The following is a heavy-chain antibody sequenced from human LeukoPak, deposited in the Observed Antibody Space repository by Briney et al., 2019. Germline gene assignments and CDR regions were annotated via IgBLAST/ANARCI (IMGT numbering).Heavy chain of an antibody. V-gene: IGHV3-53*01. D-gene: IGHD6-19*01. CDR3: AGYXSGWVHDAFDI. Sequence: GGSLRLSCAASGFTVSSNYMSWVRQAPGKGLEWVSVIYSGGSTYYADSVKGRFTISRDNSKNTLYLQMNSLRAEDTAVYYCAGYXSGWVHDAFDIWGQGTMVTVSS. J-gene: IGHJ3*02. CDR2: IYSGGST. CDR1: GFTVSSNY.